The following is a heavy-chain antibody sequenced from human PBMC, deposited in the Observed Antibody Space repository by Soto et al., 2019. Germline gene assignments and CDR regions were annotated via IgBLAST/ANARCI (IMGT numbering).Heavy chain of an antibody. V-gene: IGHV4-31*03. CDR2: IYYSGST. CDR3: ARLSSSGTIDY. Sequence: PSETLSLTCTVSGGSISSGGYYWSWIRQHPGKGLEWIGYIYYSGSTYYNPSLKSRVTISVDTSKNQFSLKLSSVTAADTAVYYCARLSSSGTIDYWGQGTLVTVSS. CDR1: GGSISSGGYY. D-gene: IGHD3-22*01. J-gene: IGHJ4*02.